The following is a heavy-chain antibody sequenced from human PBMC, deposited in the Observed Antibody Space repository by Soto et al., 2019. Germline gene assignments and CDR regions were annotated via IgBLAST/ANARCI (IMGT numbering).Heavy chain of an antibody. J-gene: IGHJ4*02. CDR3: ATCGGDCFFDY. D-gene: IGHD2-21*02. V-gene: IGHV4-30-4*01. CDR2: SHYSGGT. CDR1: GGSISSGDYY. Sequence: SETLSLTCTVSGGSISSGDYYWSWIRQPPGKGLEWIGYSHYSGGTYYNPSLKSRFTISLDTSKNQFSLKLSSVTAADTAVYYCATCGGDCFFDYWGQGTLVTVSS.